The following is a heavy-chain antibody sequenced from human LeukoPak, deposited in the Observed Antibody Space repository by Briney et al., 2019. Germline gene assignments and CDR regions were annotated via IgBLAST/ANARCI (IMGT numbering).Heavy chain of an antibody. CDR1: GFTVSSNY. Sequence: GGSLRLSCAASGFTVSSNYMSWVRQAPGKGLEWVSVIYSGGSTYYADSVKGRFTISRDNSKNTLYLQMNSLRAEDTAVYYCARDKLPQRLGWFDPWGQGTLVTVST. CDR3: ARDKLPQRLGWFDP. D-gene: IGHD6-25*01. CDR2: IYSGGST. J-gene: IGHJ5*02. V-gene: IGHV3-53*01.